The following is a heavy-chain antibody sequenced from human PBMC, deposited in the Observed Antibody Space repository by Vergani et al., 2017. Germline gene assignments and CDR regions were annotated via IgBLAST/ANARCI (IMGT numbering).Heavy chain of an antibody. CDR1: GVSIKSRSYY. J-gene: IGHJ6*01. CDR3: ARDRAIEMASRNHYYYAIDV. Sequence: QLQLQESGPGLVKPSETLSLTCAVSGVSIKSRSYYWGWIRQSPGKGLEWIGSNYENGNTYYNPSLKRRVAISVDKSKNWVSLNLGSVTAADTAVCYCARDRAIEMASRNHYYYAIDVWGQGTTVTVSS. V-gene: IGHV4-39*02. CDR2: NYENGNT. D-gene: IGHD5-24*01.